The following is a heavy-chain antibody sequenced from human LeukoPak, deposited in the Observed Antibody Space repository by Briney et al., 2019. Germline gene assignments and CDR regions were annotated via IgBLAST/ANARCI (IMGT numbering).Heavy chain of an antibody. D-gene: IGHD3-22*01. CDR3: ARGGGFYYDSSGLDAFDI. CDR1: GYTFTGYY. V-gene: IGHV1-2*02. CDR2: INPNSGGT. J-gene: IGHJ3*02. Sequence: ASVKVSCXASGYTFTGYYMHWVRQARGQGLEWMAWINPNSGGTNYAQKFQGRVTMTRDTSISTAYMELSRLRSDDTAVYYCARGGGFYYDSSGLDAFDIWGQGTMVTVSS.